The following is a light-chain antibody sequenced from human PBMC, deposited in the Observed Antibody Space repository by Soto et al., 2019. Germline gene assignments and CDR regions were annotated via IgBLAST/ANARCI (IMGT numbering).Light chain of an antibody. J-gene: IGKJ4*01. CDR1: QSISRY. V-gene: IGKV3-11*01. Sequence: IVLTQSPATLSLSPGERATLSCRASQSISRYLAWYQQKPGQAPRLLIYDASNRATGIPARFSGSGSGTDFTLTISSLEPEDFAVYYCQQRSNWPPAVTFGGGTKVEIK. CDR3: QQRSNWPPAVT. CDR2: DAS.